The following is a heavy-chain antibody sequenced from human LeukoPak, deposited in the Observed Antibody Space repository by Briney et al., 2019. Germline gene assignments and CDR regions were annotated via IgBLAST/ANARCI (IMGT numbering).Heavy chain of an antibody. Sequence: GASVKVSCKASGYTFTSYSISWVRQAPGQGLEWMGWISAYNGNTNYAQKLQGRVTMTTDTSTSTAYMELRSLRSDDTAVYYCARARSSGWYGGGWYYFDYWGQGTLVTVSS. D-gene: IGHD6-19*01. V-gene: IGHV1-18*01. CDR3: ARARSSGWYGGGWYYFDY. J-gene: IGHJ4*02. CDR1: GYTFTSYS. CDR2: ISAYNGNT.